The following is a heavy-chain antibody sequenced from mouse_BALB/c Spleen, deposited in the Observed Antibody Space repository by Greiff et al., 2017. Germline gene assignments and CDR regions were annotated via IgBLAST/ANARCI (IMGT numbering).Heavy chain of an antibody. CDR2: IYPGGGYT. CDR1: GYTFTNYW. CDR3: AREGIYYDYEYYFDY. D-gene: IGHD2-4*01. V-gene: IGHV1-63*02. J-gene: IGHJ2*01. Sequence: VQLQQSGAELVRPGTSVKISCKASGYTFTNYWLGWVKQRPGHGLEWIGDIYPGGGYTNYNEKFKGKATLTADTSSSTAYMQLSSLTSEDSAVYFCAREGIYYDYEYYFDYWGQGTTLTVSS.